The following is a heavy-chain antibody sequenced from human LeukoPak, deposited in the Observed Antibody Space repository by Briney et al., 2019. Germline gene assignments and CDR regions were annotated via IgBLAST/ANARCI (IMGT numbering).Heavy chain of an antibody. CDR2: ISGSGGST. D-gene: IGHD3-10*01. V-gene: IGHV3-23*01. CDR3: AKVRGVRGVSAFDY. Sequence: GGTLRLSCAASGFTFSSYGMSWVRQAPGKGLEWVSAISGSGGSTYYADSVKGRFTISRDNSKNTLYLQMNSLRAEDTAVYYCAKVRGVRGVSAFDYWGQGTLVTVSS. J-gene: IGHJ4*02. CDR1: GFTFSSYG.